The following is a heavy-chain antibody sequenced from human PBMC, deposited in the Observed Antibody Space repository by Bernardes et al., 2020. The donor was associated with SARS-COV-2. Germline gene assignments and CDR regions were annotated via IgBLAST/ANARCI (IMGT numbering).Heavy chain of an antibody. V-gene: IGHV1-24*01. CDR2: FDPVDGEV. J-gene: IGHJ5*02. CDR1: GHTLSEVP. D-gene: IGHD6-19*01. CDR3: ARGPIGVAGTRVFDWFDP. Sequence: ASVKVSCKVSGHTLSEVPMHWVRQAPGKGLEWMGSFDPVDGEVIAAQKFQGRITMTRNTSISTAYMELSSLRSEDTAVYYCARGPIGVAGTRVFDWFDPWGQGTLVTVSS.